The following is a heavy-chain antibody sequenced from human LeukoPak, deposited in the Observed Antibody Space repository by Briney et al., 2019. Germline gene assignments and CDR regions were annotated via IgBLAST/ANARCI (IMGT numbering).Heavy chain of an antibody. D-gene: IGHD4-17*01. CDR3: ARGIYGDYVQYNY. CDR1: GGSISSGDYY. CDR2: IYYSGST. Sequence: SETLSLTCTVSGGSISSGDYYWSWIRQPPGKGLEWIGYIYYSGSTYYNLSLKSRVTISVDTSKNQFSLKLSSMTAADTAVYYCARGIYGDYVQYNYWGQGTLVTVSS. V-gene: IGHV4-30-4*01. J-gene: IGHJ4*02.